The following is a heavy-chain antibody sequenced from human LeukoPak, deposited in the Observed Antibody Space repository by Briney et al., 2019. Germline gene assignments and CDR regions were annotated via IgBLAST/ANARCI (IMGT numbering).Heavy chain of an antibody. D-gene: IGHD2-15*01. CDR3: GRVSCGGNCYSLIGTFDI. V-gene: IGHV1-2*06. CDR2: INARDGET. Sequence: ASVKVSCKGSGYNFAGYYIQWVRQAPGQGREWMGRINARDGETSFAPKFQGRVTITRDTSISPTYVELSGLRSDATAVYYCGRVSCGGNCYSLIGTFDIWGQGTMVTVSS. J-gene: IGHJ3*02. CDR1: GYNFAGYY.